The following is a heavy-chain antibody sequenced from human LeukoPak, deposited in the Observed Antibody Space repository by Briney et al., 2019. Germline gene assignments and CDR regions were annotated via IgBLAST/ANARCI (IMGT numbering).Heavy chain of an antibody. CDR3: VKGVRMGVTSAFDI. Sequence: GRSLRLSCAASGFTFEDYAMHWVRQVPGKGLEWVSGISWNSGSIGYADSVRGRFTTSRDNAKNSLYLQMNSLRAEDTAVYYCVKGVRMGVTSAFDIWGQGTMVTVSS. CDR2: ISWNSGSI. V-gene: IGHV3-9*01. J-gene: IGHJ3*02. CDR1: GFTFEDYA. D-gene: IGHD1-26*01.